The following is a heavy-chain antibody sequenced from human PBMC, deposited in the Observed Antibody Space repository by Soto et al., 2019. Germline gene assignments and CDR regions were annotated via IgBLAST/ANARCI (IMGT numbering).Heavy chain of an antibody. Sequence: SETLSLTCTVSGGSMNRQPPGKGLEWIGYVRDTGSTNYNPSLKSRVTISIDTSRNQFSLSLSSVTAADTAVYFCARYSPPKKTYDSNPGWFDPWGQGTLVTVSS. CDR1: GGSM. V-gene: IGHV4-59*01. CDR3: ARYSPPKKTYDSNPGWFDP. D-gene: IGHD3-22*01. CDR2: VRDTGST. J-gene: IGHJ5*02.